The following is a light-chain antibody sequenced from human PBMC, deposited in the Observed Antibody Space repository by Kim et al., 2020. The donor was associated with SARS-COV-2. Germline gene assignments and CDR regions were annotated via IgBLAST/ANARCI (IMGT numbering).Light chain of an antibody. J-gene: IGLJ2*01. CDR2: DAS. V-gene: IGLV7-46*01. CDR1: PGAVTRGHL. Sequence: PGRPLPFTVGSIPGAVTRGHLPYWFQQTPGQAPRSLISDASNKHSWTPARFLGSLLGDKAALTLSGAQPEDEADYYCLLYYSGPRVFGGGTQLTVL. CDR3: LLYYSGPRV.